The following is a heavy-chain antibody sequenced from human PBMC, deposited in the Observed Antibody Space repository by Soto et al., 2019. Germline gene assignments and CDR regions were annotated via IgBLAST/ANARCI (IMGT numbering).Heavy chain of an antibody. CDR1: GFSLSTSGVG. Sequence: QITLKESGPTLVKPTQPLTLTCTFSGFSLSTSGVGVAWIRPPPGKALEWLAIFYWDDGKRYNPSLQNRLTITKDTSKNQVLLTMTNMDPVDTATYCCAHAAFGEFVGSFGYWGQGTLVSVSS. V-gene: IGHV2-5*02. CDR3: AHAAFGEFVGSFGY. J-gene: IGHJ4*02. D-gene: IGHD3-10*01. CDR2: FYWDDGK.